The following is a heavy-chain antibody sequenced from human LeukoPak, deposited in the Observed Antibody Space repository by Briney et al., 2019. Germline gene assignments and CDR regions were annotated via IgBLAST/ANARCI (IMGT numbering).Heavy chain of an antibody. V-gene: IGHV3-48*04. CDR3: AREAGYGDTYYYYYYMDV. Sequence: GGSLRLSCAASGFTFSSYSMNWVRQAPGEGLEWVSYISSSSSTIYYADSVKGRFTIPRDNAKNSLYLQMNSLRAEDTAVYYCAREAGYGDTYYYYYYMDVWGKGTTVTISS. J-gene: IGHJ6*03. CDR1: GFTFSSYS. CDR2: ISSSSSTI. D-gene: IGHD4-17*01.